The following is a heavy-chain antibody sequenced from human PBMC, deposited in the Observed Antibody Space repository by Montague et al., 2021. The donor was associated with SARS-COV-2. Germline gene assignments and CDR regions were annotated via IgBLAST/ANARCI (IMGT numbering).Heavy chain of an antibody. CDR2: IYYSGST. V-gene: IGHV4-39*07. Sequence: SETLSLTCTVSGGSISSSSSYWGWIRQPPGMGLEWIGSIYYSGSTYYNPSLKSRITISVDTSKNQSSLRLTSVTAADTAVYYCARDIRIPMLIVIQGYGMDVWGQGTTVTVSS. CDR3: ARDIRIPMLIVIQGYGMDV. CDR1: GGSISSSSSY. D-gene: IGHD3-22*01. J-gene: IGHJ6*02.